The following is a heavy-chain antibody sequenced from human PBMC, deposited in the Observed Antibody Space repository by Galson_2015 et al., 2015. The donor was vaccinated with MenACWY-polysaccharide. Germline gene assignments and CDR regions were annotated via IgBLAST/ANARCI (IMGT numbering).Heavy chain of an antibody. CDR2: INPKSGAT. CDR3: AREERSTTMVGLDS. Sequence: SVKVSCKASGYTFTDSYIHWVRQAPGEGLQWMGWINPKSGATNYAQNFQGWVTMTRDTSITTAYMELSRLTSDDTAVYYCAREERSTTMVGLDSWGQGTLVTVSS. J-gene: IGHJ4*02. CDR1: GYTFTDSY. D-gene: IGHD5-18*01. V-gene: IGHV1-2*04.